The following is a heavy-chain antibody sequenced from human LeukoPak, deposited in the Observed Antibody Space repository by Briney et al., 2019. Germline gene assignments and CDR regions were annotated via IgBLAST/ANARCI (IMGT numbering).Heavy chain of an antibody. J-gene: IGHJ4*02. CDR2: ISYDGSNK. CDR3: ASTIYYDSSGLDY. Sequence: GRSLRLSCAASGFTFSSYAMHWVRQAPGKGLEWVAVISYDGSNKYYADSVKGRFTISGDNSKNTLYLQMNSLRAEDTAVYYCASTIYYDSSGLDYWGQGTLVTVSS. D-gene: IGHD3-22*01. CDR1: GFTFSSYA. V-gene: IGHV3-30-3*01.